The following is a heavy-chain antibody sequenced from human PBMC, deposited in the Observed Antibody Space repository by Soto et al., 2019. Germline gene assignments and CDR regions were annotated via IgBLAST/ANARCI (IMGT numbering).Heavy chain of an antibody. Sequence: GGSLRLSCAVSGFTFSSHAMSWVRQAPGKGLECVAGITGNGDSKYYADSVKGRFTISRDNSKNTLYLQMNSLRAEDTAVYYCAKGVDTAMVEPFDYWGQGTLVTVSS. V-gene: IGHV3-23*01. CDR1: GFTFSSHA. CDR2: ITGNGDSK. CDR3: AKGVDTAMVEPFDY. D-gene: IGHD5-18*01. J-gene: IGHJ4*02.